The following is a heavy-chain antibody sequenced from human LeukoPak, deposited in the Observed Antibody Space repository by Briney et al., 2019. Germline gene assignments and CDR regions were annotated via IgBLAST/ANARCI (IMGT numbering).Heavy chain of an antibody. J-gene: IGHJ6*02. CDR2: ISYDGSNK. D-gene: IGHD5-18*01. CDR3: AKDYGGYSYYYYYYGMDV. Sequence: GGSLRLSCAASGFTFSSYGMHWVRQAPGKELEWVAVISYDGSNKYYADSVKGRFTISRDNSKNTLYLQMNSLRAEDTAVYYCAKDYGGYSYYYYYYGMDVWGQGTTVTVSS. V-gene: IGHV3-30*18. CDR1: GFTFSSYG.